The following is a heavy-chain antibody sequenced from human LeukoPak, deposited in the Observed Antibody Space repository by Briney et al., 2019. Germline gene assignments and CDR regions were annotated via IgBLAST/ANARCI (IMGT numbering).Heavy chain of an antibody. Sequence: SETLSLTCAVYGGSFSGYYWSWIRQPPGKGLEWIGEINHSGSTNYNPSLKSRATISVDTSKNQFSLKLSSVTAADTAVYYCARRAASQDYWGQGTLVTVSS. CDR2: INHSGST. J-gene: IGHJ4*02. D-gene: IGHD6-25*01. CDR3: ARRAASQDY. V-gene: IGHV4-34*01. CDR1: GGSFSGYY.